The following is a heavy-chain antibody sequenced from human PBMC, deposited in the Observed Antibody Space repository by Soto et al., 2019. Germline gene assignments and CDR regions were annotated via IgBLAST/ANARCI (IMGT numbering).Heavy chain of an antibody. CDR1: GGSITSSSYY. Sequence: QLQLQESGPGLVKPSETLSLTCTVSGGSITSSSYYWGWIRQPPGKGLEWIGNIYFGGNTYYNPSLKSRVTISVDTSKNQFSLMLSSVSAADTALYFCARHGGGYCIGNNCHHYYFDYWGLGTLVSVSS. CDR2: IYFGGNT. CDR3: ARHGGGYCIGNNCHHYYFDY. V-gene: IGHV4-39*01. J-gene: IGHJ4*02. D-gene: IGHD2-15*01.